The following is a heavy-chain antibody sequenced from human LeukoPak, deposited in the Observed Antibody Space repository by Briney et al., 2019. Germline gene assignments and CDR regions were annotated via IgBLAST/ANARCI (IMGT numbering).Heavy chain of an antibody. J-gene: IGHJ4*02. Sequence: GGSLRLSCAASGFTFSIFTINWVRQAPGKGLEWVSGISGSDSSTYYADSVKGRFTISRDNSKNTMYLQMNSLGAEDTAVYYCAKGGGWLYYFDYWGQGTPVTVSS. CDR3: AKGGGWLYYFDY. CDR1: GFTFSIFT. CDR2: ISGSDSST. V-gene: IGHV3-23*01. D-gene: IGHD4-23*01.